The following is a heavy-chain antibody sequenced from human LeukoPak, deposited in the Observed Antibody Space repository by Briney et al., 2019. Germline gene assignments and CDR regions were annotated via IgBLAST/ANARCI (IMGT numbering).Heavy chain of an antibody. CDR2: TYYRSKWSD. Sequence: SQTLSLTCAISGDSVSSNSAAWTWIRQSPSRGLEWLGRTYYRSKWSDDYAVSVKSRITINPDTSKNQFSLHLNSVTPEDTAVYYCERGRVTTIANYYYYYIDVWGEGTTVTVSS. V-gene: IGHV6-1*01. CDR1: GDSVSSNSAA. J-gene: IGHJ6*03. D-gene: IGHD4-17*01. CDR3: ERGRVTTIANYYYYYIDV.